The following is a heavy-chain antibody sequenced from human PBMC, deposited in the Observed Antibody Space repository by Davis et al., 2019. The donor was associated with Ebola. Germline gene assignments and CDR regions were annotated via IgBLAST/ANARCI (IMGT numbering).Heavy chain of an antibody. CDR2: INHSGST. J-gene: IGHJ5*02. Sequence: MPSETLSLTCAVYGGSFSGYYWSWIRQLPGKGLEWIGEINHSGSTNYNPSLKSRVTISVDTSKNQFSLKLSSVTAADTAVYYCARELGYCSGGSCYSGWFDPWGQGTLVTVSS. CDR1: GGSFSGYY. D-gene: IGHD2-15*01. CDR3: ARELGYCSGGSCYSGWFDP. V-gene: IGHV4-34*01.